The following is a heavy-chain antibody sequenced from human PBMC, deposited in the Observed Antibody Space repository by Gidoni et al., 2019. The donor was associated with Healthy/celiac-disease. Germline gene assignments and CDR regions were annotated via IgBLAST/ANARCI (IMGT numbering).Heavy chain of an antibody. CDR3: ASTDSSGYYYTY. J-gene: IGHJ4*02. CDR2: ISSSSSYI. Sequence: EVQLVESGGGLVKPGGSLRLSCAASGFTFSSYSMNWVRQAPGTGLEWVSSISSSSSYIYYADSVKGRFTISRDNAKNSLYLQMNSLRAEDTAVYYCASTDSSGYYYTYWGQGTLVTVSS. CDR1: GFTFSSYS. D-gene: IGHD3-22*01. V-gene: IGHV3-21*01.